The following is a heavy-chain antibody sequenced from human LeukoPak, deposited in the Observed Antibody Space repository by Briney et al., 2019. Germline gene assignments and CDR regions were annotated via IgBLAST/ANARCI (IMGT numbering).Heavy chain of an antibody. J-gene: IGHJ4*02. Sequence: GGSLRLSCAASGFTFSSYSMNWVRQAPGKGLEWVSSIGTSTSYIYYADSVKGRFTISRDNAKNSLFLQMSNLRDDDTAIYYCARRVGISFWGQGTLVTVSS. CDR3: ARRVGISF. CDR2: IGTSTSYI. CDR1: GFTFSSYS. V-gene: IGHV3-21*01. D-gene: IGHD7-27*01.